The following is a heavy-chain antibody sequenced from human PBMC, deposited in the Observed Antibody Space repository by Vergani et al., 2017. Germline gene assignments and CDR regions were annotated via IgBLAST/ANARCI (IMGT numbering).Heavy chain of an antibody. CDR2: IYYSGST. CDR1: GGSISSYY. CDR3: ARAYYYGSGSLDV. V-gene: IGHV4-59*01. D-gene: IGHD3-10*01. J-gene: IGHJ6*02. Sequence: QVQLQESGPGLVKPSETLSLTCTVSGGSISSYYWSWIRQPPGKGLEWIGYIYYSGSTNYNPSLKSRVTIAVDTSKNQFSLKLSSVTAADTAVYYCARAYYYGSGSLDVGGQGTTVTGSS.